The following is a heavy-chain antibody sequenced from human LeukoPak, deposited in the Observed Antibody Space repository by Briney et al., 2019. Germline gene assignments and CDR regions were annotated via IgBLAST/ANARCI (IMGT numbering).Heavy chain of an antibody. CDR3: AREALPYYYDSTGYNY. CDR1: GFTFSSYW. J-gene: IGHJ4*02. Sequence: GGSLRLSCAASGFTFSSYWMSWVRQAPGKGLEWVANIKQHGSEKYYVDSVKGRFTISRDNAKNSLYLQMNSLRAEDTAVYYCAREALPYYYDSTGYNYWGQGTLVTVSS. V-gene: IGHV3-7*01. CDR2: IKQHGSEK. D-gene: IGHD3-22*01.